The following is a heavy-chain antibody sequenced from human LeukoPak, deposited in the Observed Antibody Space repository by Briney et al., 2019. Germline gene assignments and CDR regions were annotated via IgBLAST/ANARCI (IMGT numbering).Heavy chain of an antibody. Sequence: GGSLRLSCAASGFTFDDYTMHWVRQAPGKGLEWVSLISWDGGSTYYADSVKGRFTISRDNSKNSLYLQMNSLRTEDTALYYCAEDFRSRVTPNYYYYGMDVWGQGTTVTVSS. CDR1: GFTFDDYT. V-gene: IGHV3-43*01. CDR2: ISWDGGST. D-gene: IGHD2-21*02. J-gene: IGHJ6*02. CDR3: AEDFRSRVTPNYYYYGMDV.